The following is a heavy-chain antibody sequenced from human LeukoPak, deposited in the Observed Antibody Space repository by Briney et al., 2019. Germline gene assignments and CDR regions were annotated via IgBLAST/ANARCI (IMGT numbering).Heavy chain of an antibody. D-gene: IGHD6-19*01. CDR3: ASTEGAGYSSGWYPTLNAFDI. V-gene: IGHV3-53*01. CDR1: GFTVSSNY. J-gene: IGHJ3*02. Sequence: GGSLRLSCAASGFTVSSNYMSWVRQAPGKGLEWVSVIYSGGSTYYADSVKGRFTISRDNSKNTLYLQMNSLRAEDTAVYYCASTEGAGYSSGWYPTLNAFDIWGQGTMVTVSS. CDR2: IYSGGST.